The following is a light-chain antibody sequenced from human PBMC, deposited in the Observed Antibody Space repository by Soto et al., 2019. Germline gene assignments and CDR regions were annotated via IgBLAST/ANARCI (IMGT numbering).Light chain of an antibody. CDR3: QQYNSWPLT. Sequence: EIVMTQSPATLSVSPGERATISCRASQSVGSDLAWYQQKPGQPPRLVIYDIFNRATGVPTRISGSGSGTEFTLTISSLQAEDFAVYYCQQYNSWPLTFGGGTKVEIK. CDR1: QSVGSD. J-gene: IGKJ4*01. V-gene: IGKV3D-15*01. CDR2: DIF.